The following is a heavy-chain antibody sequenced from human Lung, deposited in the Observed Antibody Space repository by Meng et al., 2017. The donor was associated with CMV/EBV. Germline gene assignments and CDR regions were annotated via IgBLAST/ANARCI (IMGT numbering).Heavy chain of an antibody. D-gene: IGHD3-3*01. CDR2: LYYSGDT. V-gene: IGHV4-61*01. Sequence: SETLSLXCTVSGDSVSSGPYYWSWIRQPPGKGLEWIGYLYYSGDTNYNPSLKSRVTMSVDTCKNQFSLKLRSVTAADTAVYYCARLLRGYDSVGWFEPWGHGTLVTVSS. J-gene: IGHJ5*02. CDR3: ARLLRGYDSVGWFEP. CDR1: GDSVSSGPYY.